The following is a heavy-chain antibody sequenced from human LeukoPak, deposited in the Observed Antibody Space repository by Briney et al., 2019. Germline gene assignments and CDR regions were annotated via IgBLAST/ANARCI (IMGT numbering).Heavy chain of an antibody. V-gene: IGHV3-23*01. CDR1: GFTFSSFW. CDR2: ISGSDTNT. J-gene: IGHJ4*02. CDR3: AKQGGPSSGIGYFDY. D-gene: IGHD3-10*01. Sequence: GGSLRLSCAASGFTFSSFWMIWVRQAPGKGLEWVSTISGSDTNTYYADSVKGRFTISRDNSKNTLYLQMNSLRAEDTALYYCAKQGGPSSGIGYFDYWGQGTLVTVSS.